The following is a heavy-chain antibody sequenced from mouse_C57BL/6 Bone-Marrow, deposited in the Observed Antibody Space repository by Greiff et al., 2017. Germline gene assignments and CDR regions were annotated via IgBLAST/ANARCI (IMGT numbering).Heavy chain of an antibody. CDR2: IWSGGST. D-gene: IGHD2-4*01. CDR3: ARIYYDYDNDY. CDR1: GFSLTSYG. Sequence: QVQLQQSGPGLVQPSPCLSISCTVSGFSLTSYGVHWVGQSPGKGLEWLGVIWSGGSTDYNAAFISSLSISKDNSKSQVIFKMNSLQADDTAIYYGARIYYDYDNDYWGQGTTRTVSS. J-gene: IGHJ2*01. V-gene: IGHV2-2*01.